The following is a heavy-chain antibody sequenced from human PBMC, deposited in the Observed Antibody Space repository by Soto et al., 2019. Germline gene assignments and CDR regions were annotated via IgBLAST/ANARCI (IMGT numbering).Heavy chain of an antibody. V-gene: IGHV3-33*01. CDR3: ARDRYVCGSYRYPPGG. J-gene: IGHJ4*02. CDR2: MWYDGSNK. Sequence: QVQLVESGGGVVQPGRSLRLSCAASGFTFSSYGMHWFRQAPGKGLEWVAVMWYDGSNKYYADSVKGRFTISRDNSKNTLYLQMNRLRAEDTAVYYCARDRYVCGSYRYPPGGWGQGTLVTVSS. D-gene: IGHD3-16*02. CDR1: GFTFSSYG.